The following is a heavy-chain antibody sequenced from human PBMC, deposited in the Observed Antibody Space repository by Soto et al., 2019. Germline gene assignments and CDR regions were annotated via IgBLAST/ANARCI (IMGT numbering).Heavy chain of an antibody. V-gene: IGHV1-18*01. CDR3: ARDAIVLLWFGESDY. Sequence: ASVKVSCKASGYTFTSYGISWVRQAPGQGLEWMGWISAYNGNTNYAQKLQGRVTMTTDTSTSTAYMELRSLRSDDTAVYYCARDAIVLLWFGESDYWGQGTLVTVSS. CDR1: GYTFTSYG. D-gene: IGHD3-10*01. J-gene: IGHJ4*02. CDR2: ISAYNGNT.